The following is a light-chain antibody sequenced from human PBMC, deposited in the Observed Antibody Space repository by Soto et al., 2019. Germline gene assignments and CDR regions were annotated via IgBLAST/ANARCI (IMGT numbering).Light chain of an antibody. CDR3: SSYTNKDTLV. J-gene: IGLJ3*02. V-gene: IGLV2-14*03. Sequence: ALTQPASVSGSPGQSITISCTGTSSDVGGYDHVSWYQQPPGKAPKLIIYDVTVRPSGISRRFSGSKSDNTASLAVSGLQPEDEADYYCSSYTNKDTLVFGGGTKVTVL. CDR2: DVT. CDR1: SSDVGGYDH.